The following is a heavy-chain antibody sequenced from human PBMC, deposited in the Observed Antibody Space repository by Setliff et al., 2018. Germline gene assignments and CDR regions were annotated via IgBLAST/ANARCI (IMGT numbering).Heavy chain of an antibody. CDR3: ARATTVVTRAVDAFDI. D-gene: IGHD4-17*01. CDR2: INHSGST. CDR1: GGSFSGYY. Sequence: SETLSLTCAVYGGSFSGYYWSWIRQPPGKGPEWIGEINHSGSTNYNPSLKSRVTISVDTSKNQFSLKLSSVTAADTAVYYCARATTVVTRAVDAFDIWGQGTMVTVSS. J-gene: IGHJ3*02. V-gene: IGHV4-34*01.